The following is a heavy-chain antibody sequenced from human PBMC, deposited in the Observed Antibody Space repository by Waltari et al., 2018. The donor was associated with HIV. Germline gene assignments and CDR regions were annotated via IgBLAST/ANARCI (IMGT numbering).Heavy chain of an antibody. CDR3: AREGITFGGVIVRAFDI. CDR2: IYCSGST. Sequence: QVQLQESGPGLVKPSQTLSLTCTVPGGPIRSGGYYWSWTRQHPGKGLEWIGYIYCSGSTYYNPSLKSRVTISVDTSKNQFSLKLSSVTAADTAVYYCAREGITFGGVIVRAFDIWGQGTMVTVSS. D-gene: IGHD3-16*02. V-gene: IGHV4-31*03. CDR1: GGPIRSGGYY. J-gene: IGHJ3*02.